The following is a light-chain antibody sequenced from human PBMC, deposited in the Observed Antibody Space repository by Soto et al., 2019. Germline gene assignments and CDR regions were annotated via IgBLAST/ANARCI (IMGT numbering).Light chain of an antibody. J-gene: IGKJ4*01. Sequence: IVMTQSPATLSVSPGERATLSCRASQSVSNYLAWYQQKPGQAPRLLIYGSSTRATGIPARFSGGGSETEFALTISSLQSEDFAVYYCQQYHNWPPLTLGGGTKVEIK. CDR2: GSS. CDR3: QQYHNWPPLT. CDR1: QSVSNY. V-gene: IGKV3-15*01.